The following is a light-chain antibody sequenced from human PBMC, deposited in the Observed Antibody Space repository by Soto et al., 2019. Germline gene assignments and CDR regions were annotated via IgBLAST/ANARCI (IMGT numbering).Light chain of an antibody. CDR1: QSVSSN. CDR2: GAS. CDR3: QQYNNWPYT. V-gene: IGKV3-15*01. J-gene: IGKJ2*01. Sequence: EIVMTQSLATLSVSPGERATLSCRASQSVSSNLAWYQQKPGQAPRLLIYGASTRATGIPARFSCSGSGTEFALTFSGLQAEDFAVSYCQQYNNWPYTFGQGTKLEI.